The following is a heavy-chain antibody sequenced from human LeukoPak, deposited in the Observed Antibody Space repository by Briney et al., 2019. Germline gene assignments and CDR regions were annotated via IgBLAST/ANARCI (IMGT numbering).Heavy chain of an antibody. CDR2: IFSSGSA. CDR3: ARWYCSGGTCFHLDD. V-gene: IGHV4-59*08. D-gene: IGHD2-15*01. J-gene: IGHJ4*02. Sequence: GTLSLSCTASGGSFSGYNMNWIRQPPGKGLEWIGYIFSSGSASYNPSLRSRVTASIDTSKNPFYLKLSSVTAADTAVYYCARWYCSGGTCFHLDDWGQGTLVTVSS. CDR1: GGSFSGYN.